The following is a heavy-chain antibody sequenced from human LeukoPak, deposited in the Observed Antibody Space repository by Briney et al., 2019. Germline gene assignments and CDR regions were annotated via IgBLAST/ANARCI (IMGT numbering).Heavy chain of an antibody. CDR2: MNPNSGNT. D-gene: IGHD3-22*01. J-gene: IGHJ2*01. CDR3: ARELGSSGYYEYWYFDL. CDR1: GYTFTNYD. V-gene: IGHV1-8*01. Sequence: ASVKVSCKASGYTFTNYDINWVRQATGQGLEWMGWMNPNSGNTGYAQKFQGRVTMTRNTSISTAYMELSSLRSEDTAVYYCARELGSSGYYEYWYFDLWGRGTLVTVSS.